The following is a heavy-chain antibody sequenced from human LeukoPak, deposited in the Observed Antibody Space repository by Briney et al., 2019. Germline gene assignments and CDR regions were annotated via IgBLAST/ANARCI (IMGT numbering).Heavy chain of an antibody. D-gene: IGHD3-10*01. V-gene: IGHV3-15*01. CDR3: TTAAGWLGDRFDY. CDR1: GFIFTDAW. J-gene: IGHJ4*02. CDR2: ITSKTDGGTT. Sequence: SGGSLRLSCAVSGFIFTDAWMTWVRQAPGKGLEWIGRITSKTDGGTTDYAAPVKGRFTISRDDSKNTLYLQMNSLRTEDTAVYYCTTAAGWLGDRFDYWGQGTLVTVSA.